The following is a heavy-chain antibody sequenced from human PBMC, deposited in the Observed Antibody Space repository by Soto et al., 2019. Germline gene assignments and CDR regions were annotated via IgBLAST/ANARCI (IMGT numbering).Heavy chain of an antibody. Sequence: GGSLRLSCAASGFTFSSYAMSWVRQAPGEGLEWVSAISGSGGSTYYADSVKGRFTISRDNSKNTLYLQMNSLRAEDTAVYYCAKDNSSSWFNWFDPWGQGTLVTVSS. CDR3: AKDNSSSWFNWFDP. CDR1: GFTFSSYA. J-gene: IGHJ5*02. CDR2: ISGSGGST. D-gene: IGHD6-13*01. V-gene: IGHV3-23*01.